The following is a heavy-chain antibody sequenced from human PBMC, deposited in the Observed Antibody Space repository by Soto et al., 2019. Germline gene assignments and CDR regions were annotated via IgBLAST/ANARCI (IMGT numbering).Heavy chain of an antibody. Sequence: SENPSPPRPVSGGSLSSGGYFWGWVRQPPGEGLGWIGYIYYSGSTYHNPSLKSRVTISVDTSKNQFSLKLSSVTAADTAVYYCARDRVGLRYFDWFPKAVMDVWGQGTTVTVSS. D-gene: IGHD3-9*01. CDR3: ARDRVGLRYFDWFPKAVMDV. J-gene: IGHJ6*02. V-gene: IGHV4-30-4*01. CDR1: GGSLSSGGYF. CDR2: IYYSGST.